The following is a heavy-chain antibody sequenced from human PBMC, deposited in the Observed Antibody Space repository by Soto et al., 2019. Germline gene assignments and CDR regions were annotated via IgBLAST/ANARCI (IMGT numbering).Heavy chain of an antibody. V-gene: IGHV3-21*01. CDR2: ISSSSSYI. D-gene: IGHD3-10*01. J-gene: IGHJ6*02. Sequence: EVQLVESGGGLVKPGGSLRLSCAASGFTFSSYSMNWVRQAPGKGLEWVSSISSSSSYIYYADSVKGRFTISRDNAKNSLYLQMNSLRAEDTAVYYCAREGDQHGSGPYYYYGMDVWGQGTTVTVSS. CDR1: GFTFSSYS. CDR3: AREGDQHGSGPYYYYGMDV.